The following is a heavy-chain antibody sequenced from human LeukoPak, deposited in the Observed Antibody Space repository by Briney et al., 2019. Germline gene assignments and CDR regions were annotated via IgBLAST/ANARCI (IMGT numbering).Heavy chain of an antibody. Sequence: GGSLRLSCAASGFTFSSYGMHWVRQAPGKGLEWVAVIWHDGSNKYYADSVKGRFTICRDNSKNTLYLQMNSLRAEDTAVYYCARGSTMYGMDVWGQGTTVTVSS. J-gene: IGHJ6*02. D-gene: IGHD1-14*01. CDR3: ARGSTMYGMDV. V-gene: IGHV3-33*01. CDR1: GFTFSSYG. CDR2: IWHDGSNK.